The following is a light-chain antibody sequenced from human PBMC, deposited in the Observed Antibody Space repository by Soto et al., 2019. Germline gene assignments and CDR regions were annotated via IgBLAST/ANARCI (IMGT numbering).Light chain of an antibody. CDR3: QQRSNWPFT. V-gene: IGKV3D-20*02. CDR1: QSVSSSY. Sequence: EIVLTQSPGTLSLSPGERATLSCRARQSVSSSYLAWYQQKPGQAPRLLIYGASSRATGIPARFSGSGSGTDFTLTISSLEPEDLAVYYCQQRSNWPFTFGQGTRLDI. CDR2: GAS. J-gene: IGKJ5*01.